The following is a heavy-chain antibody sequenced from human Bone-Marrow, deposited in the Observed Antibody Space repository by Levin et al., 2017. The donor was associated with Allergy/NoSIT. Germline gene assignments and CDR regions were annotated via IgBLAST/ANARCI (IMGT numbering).Heavy chain of an antibody. CDR1: GGSISSSSYY. J-gene: IGHJ4*02. CDR2: IYYSGST. V-gene: IGHV4-39*01. D-gene: IGHD6-19*01. Sequence: TTSETLSLTCTVSGGSISSSSYYWGWIRQPPGTGLEWIGSIYYSGSTYYNPSLKSRVTISVDTSKNQFSLNLSSVTAADTAVYYCASFGEQWLDNSFDYWGQGTLVTVSS. CDR3: ASFGEQWLDNSFDY.